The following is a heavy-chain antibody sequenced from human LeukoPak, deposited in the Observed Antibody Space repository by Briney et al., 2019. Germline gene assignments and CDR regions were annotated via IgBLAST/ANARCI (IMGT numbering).Heavy chain of an antibody. J-gene: IGHJ4*02. V-gene: IGHV3-30*18. Sequence: GGSLRLSCAASEFTFSNYGMHWVRQAPGKGLEWVTVISYDGSNKYYADSVKGRFTISRDNSKNTLYLQMNSLRAEDTAVYYCAKEGTSSGWYLFADYWGQGTLVTVSS. CDR2: ISYDGSNK. CDR1: EFTFSNYG. D-gene: IGHD6-19*01. CDR3: AKEGTSSGWYLFADY.